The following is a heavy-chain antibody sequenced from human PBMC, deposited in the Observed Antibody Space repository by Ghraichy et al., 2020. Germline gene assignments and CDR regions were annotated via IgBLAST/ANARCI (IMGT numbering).Heavy chain of an antibody. V-gene: IGHV3-30*02. J-gene: IGHJ4*02. D-gene: IGHD3-16*01. Sequence: SCAASGFTFSSYGMHWVRQAPGKGLEWVAFIRYDGSNKYYADSVKGRFTISRDNSKNTLYLQMNSLRAEDTAVYYCAKLFLGGETFDYWGQGTLVTVSS. CDR2: IRYDGSNK. CDR1: GFTFSSYG. CDR3: AKLFLGGETFDY.